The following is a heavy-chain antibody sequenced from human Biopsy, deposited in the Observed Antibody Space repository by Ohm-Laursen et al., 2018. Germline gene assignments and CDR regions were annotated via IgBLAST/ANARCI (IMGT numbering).Heavy chain of an antibody. D-gene: IGHD4-23*01. CDR3: ARGSNEYGGLYFPH. CDR1: GGSFTGHY. Sequence: GTLSLTCIASGGSFTGHYWTWIRQPPGKGLEWIGHISHTGYTSYKSSLKSRVTISLDTSRKHFSLRLTSLAAADTAVYYCARGSNEYGGLYFPHWGQGTLVTVSS. J-gene: IGHJ1*01. CDR2: ISHTGYT. V-gene: IGHV4-59*11.